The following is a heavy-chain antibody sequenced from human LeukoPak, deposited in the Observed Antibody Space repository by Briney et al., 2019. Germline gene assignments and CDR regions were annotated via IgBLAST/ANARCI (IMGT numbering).Heavy chain of an antibody. V-gene: IGHV3-21*01. CDR3: ARASMVRGVIITRGEALDY. D-gene: IGHD3-10*01. CDR1: GFIFSTYT. CDR2: ISTGGNYR. Sequence: GGSLGLSCAASGFIFSTYTMNWVRQAPGKGLQWVSSISTGGNYRYYADSVKGRFTISRDNAKNSLYLQMNSLRTEDTAMYYCARASMVRGVIITRGEALDYWGQGTLVTVSS. J-gene: IGHJ4*02.